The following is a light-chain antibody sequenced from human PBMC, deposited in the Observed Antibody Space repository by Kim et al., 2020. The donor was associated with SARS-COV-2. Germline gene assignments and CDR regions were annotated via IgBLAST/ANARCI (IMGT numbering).Light chain of an antibody. CDR1: QSLVYSDGDTY. CDR3: IQGTHWRPGT. Sequence: DVVMTQSPLSLPVTLGQPASISCRSSQSLVYSDGDTYLNWFQQRPGQSPRRIIYKVSNRDSGVPDRFSGSGSGTDFTLKISRVEAEDGGVYYCIQGTHWRPGTLGGGTKGDSK. J-gene: IGKJ4*02. V-gene: IGKV2-30*01. CDR2: KVS.